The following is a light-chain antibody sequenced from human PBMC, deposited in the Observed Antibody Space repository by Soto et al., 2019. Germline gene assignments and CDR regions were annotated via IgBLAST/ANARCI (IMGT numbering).Light chain of an antibody. CDR1: SSDIGAYDY. CDR2: EVS. V-gene: IGLV2-8*01. J-gene: IGLJ1*01. Sequence: QSVLTQTPSASGSPGQSVTISCAGTSSDIGAYDYVSWYQQHPGGAPKLLIYEVSERPSGVPDRFSGSKSGNTASLTVSGLRAEDEADYYCNSYAGSDNFVVFGTGTKVTV. CDR3: NSYAGSDNFVV.